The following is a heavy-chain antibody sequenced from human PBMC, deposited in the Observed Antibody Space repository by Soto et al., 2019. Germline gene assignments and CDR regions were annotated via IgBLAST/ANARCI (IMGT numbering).Heavy chain of an antibody. CDR1: GFTCSSYN. CDR2: ISSSSTTI. D-gene: IGHD2-15*01. CDR3: ARGVGYCSGGSCYLDS. Sequence: EVQLVESGGGLVQPGGSLRLSCAASGFTCSSYNMNWVRQAPGKGLEWVSYISSSSTTIHYGDSVKGRFTISRDNAKNSLYLQMNSLRAEDTAVYYCARGVGYCSGGSCYLDSWGQGTLVTVSS. J-gene: IGHJ4*02. V-gene: IGHV3-48*01.